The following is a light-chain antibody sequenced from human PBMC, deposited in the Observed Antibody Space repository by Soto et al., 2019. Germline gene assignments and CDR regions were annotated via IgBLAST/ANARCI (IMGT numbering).Light chain of an antibody. CDR2: DVT. V-gene: IGLV2-14*01. CDR1: SSDVGAYNY. Sequence: QSALTQPASVSGSPGQSIAISCTGTSSDVGAYNYVSWYQQYPGKAPKLVIYDVTNRPSGVSNRFSGSKSGSTASLTISGLQAEDEADYYCSSYTISSTYVFGTGTKLPS. J-gene: IGLJ1*01. CDR3: SSYTISSTYV.